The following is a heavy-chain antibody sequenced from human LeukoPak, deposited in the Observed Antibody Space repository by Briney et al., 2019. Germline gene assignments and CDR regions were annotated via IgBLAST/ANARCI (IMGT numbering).Heavy chain of an antibody. Sequence: SETLSLTCAVYGGSFSGYYWSWIRQPPGKGLEWIGEINHSGSTNYNPSLKSRVTIPVDTSKNQFSLKLSSVTAADTAVYYCARGSGGYGSGSYHPFLDYWGQGTLVTVSS. CDR3: ARGSGGYGSGSYHPFLDY. CDR1: GGSFSGYY. CDR2: INHSGST. J-gene: IGHJ4*02. D-gene: IGHD3-10*01. V-gene: IGHV4-34*01.